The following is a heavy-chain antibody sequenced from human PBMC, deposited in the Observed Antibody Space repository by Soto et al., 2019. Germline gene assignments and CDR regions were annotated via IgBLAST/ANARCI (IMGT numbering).Heavy chain of an antibody. CDR3: ARGIVATAYFDY. CDR1: GGTFSSYA. D-gene: IGHD5-12*01. V-gene: IGHV1-69*05. J-gene: IGHJ4*02. Sequence: QVQLVQSGAEVKKPGSSVKVSCKASGGTFSSYAISWVRQAPGQGLEWMGGIIPIFGTANYAQKFQARVTITPYESTSTAYMDLSSLRSEDTAVYYCARGIVATAYFDYWGQGTLVTVSS. CDR2: IIPIFGTA.